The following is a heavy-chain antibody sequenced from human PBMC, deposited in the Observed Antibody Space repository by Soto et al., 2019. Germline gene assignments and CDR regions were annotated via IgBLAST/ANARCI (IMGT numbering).Heavy chain of an antibody. J-gene: IGHJ6*02. CDR2: IYYSGST. V-gene: IGHV4-39*01. D-gene: IGHD6-19*01. Sequence: SETLSLTCTVSGGSISSSIYYWGWIRQPPGKGLEWIGSIYYSGSTYYNPSLKSRVTISVDTSKNQFSLKLSSVTAADTAVYYCARGEAQWLVYYYYGMDVWGQGTTVTVSS. CDR1: GGSISSSIYY. CDR3: ARGEAQWLVYYYYGMDV.